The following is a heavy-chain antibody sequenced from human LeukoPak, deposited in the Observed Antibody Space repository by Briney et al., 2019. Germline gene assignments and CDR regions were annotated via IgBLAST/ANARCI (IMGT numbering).Heavy chain of an antibody. D-gene: IGHD3-16*02. CDR2: INPSGGST. V-gene: IGHV1-46*01. J-gene: IGHJ6*02. CDR1: GGTFSSYA. Sequence: ASVKVSCKASGGTFSSYAISWVRQAPGQGLEWMGIINPSGGSTSYAQKFQGRVTMTRDTSTSTVYMELSSLRSEDTAVYYCASTITFGGVIAPYYYYYGMDVWGQGTTVTVSS. CDR3: ASTITFGGVIAPYYYYYGMDV.